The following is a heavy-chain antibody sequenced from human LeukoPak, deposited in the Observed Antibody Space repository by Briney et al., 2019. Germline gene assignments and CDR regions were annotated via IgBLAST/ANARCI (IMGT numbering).Heavy chain of an antibody. V-gene: IGHV3-23*01. Sequence: GGSLRLSCAASGFTFDDYGMSWVRQAPGKGLEWVSAISGSGGSTYYADSVKGRFTISRDNSKNTLYLQMNSLRAEDTAVYYCAKDLRGNYYYYYMDVWGKGTTVTVSS. J-gene: IGHJ6*03. CDR1: GFTFDDYG. CDR3: AKDLRGNYYYYYMDV. CDR2: ISGSGGST. D-gene: IGHD3-10*01.